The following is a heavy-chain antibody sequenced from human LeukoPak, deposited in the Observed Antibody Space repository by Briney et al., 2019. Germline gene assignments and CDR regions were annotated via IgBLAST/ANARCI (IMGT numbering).Heavy chain of an antibody. CDR2: INWNGGST. CDR1: GFSFSVYW. J-gene: IGHJ6*03. CDR3: ARAHPPMITFGGIIAGYYYYMDV. D-gene: IGHD3-16*02. Sequence: RPGGSLRLSCAASGFSFSVYWMHWVRQAPGKGLEWVSGINWNGGSTGYADSVKGRFTISRDNAKNSLYLQMNSLRAEDAALYHCARAHPPMITFGGIIAGYYYYMDVWGKGTTVTISS. V-gene: IGHV3-20*01.